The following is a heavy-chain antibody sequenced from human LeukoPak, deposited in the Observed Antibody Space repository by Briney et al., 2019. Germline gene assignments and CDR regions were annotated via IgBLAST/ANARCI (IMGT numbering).Heavy chain of an antibody. CDR1: GFTFSSYW. D-gene: IGHD3-3*01. Sequence: GGSLRLSCAASGFTFSSYWMHWVRQAPGKGLVWVSRINSDGSSTSYADSVKGRFTISRDNAKNTLYLQMNSLRAEDTAVYYCARETTIFGVVITPGDYMDVWGKGTTVTVFS. J-gene: IGHJ6*03. V-gene: IGHV3-74*01. CDR2: INSDGSST. CDR3: ARETTIFGVVITPGDYMDV.